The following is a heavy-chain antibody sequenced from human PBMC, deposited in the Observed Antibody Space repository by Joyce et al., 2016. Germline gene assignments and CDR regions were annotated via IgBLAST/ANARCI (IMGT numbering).Heavy chain of an antibody. J-gene: IGHJ6*02. V-gene: IGHV3-21*01. CDR2: ISATSYSI. CDR3: ARGGISYYYAMDV. CDR1: GSTFSSSS. Sequence: QLVESGGGVVKAGGSLRLSCEASGSTFSSSSMSWFRQAPGKGLEWVAAISATSYSIFHAETVRGRFTVSRDNAKKTLYLQMNSLRAEDSAVFYCARGGISYYYAMDVWGQGTTVTVSS. D-gene: IGHD3-16*01.